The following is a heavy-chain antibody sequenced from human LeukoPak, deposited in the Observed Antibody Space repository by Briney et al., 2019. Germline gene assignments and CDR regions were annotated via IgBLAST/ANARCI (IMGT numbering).Heavy chain of an antibody. CDR2: IYHSGST. J-gene: IGHJ4*02. CDR3: ARGVGYDYNFDY. CDR1: GGSISSGGYS. D-gene: IGHD5-12*01. V-gene: IGHV4-30-2*01. Sequence: SQTLSLTCAVSGGSISSGGYSWSWIRQPPGKGLEWIGYIYHSGSTYYNPSLKSRVTISVDKSKNQFSLKLSSVTAADTAVYYCARGVGYDYNFDYWGQGTLVTVSS.